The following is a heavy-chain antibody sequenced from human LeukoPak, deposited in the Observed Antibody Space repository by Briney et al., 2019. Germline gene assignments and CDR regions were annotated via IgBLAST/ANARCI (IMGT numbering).Heavy chain of an antibody. D-gene: IGHD6-19*01. CDR1: GFTFDDYA. J-gene: IGHJ5*02. Sequence: SLRLSCAASGFTFDDYAMHWVRQAPGKGLEWLSGISWNSGIIGYADSVKGRFTISRDNAKNSLYLQMNSLRAEDMALYYCAKDHGWPNNWFDPWGQGTLVTVSS. V-gene: IGHV3-9*03. CDR3: AKDHGWPNNWFDP. CDR2: ISWNSGII.